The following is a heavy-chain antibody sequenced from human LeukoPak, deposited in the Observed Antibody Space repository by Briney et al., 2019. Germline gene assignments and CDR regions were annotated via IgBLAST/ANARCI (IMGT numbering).Heavy chain of an antibody. CDR3: AKVLSGAGLYYYYMDV. V-gene: IGHV3-23*01. Sequence: PGGSLRLSCAASGFTFSSYAMSWGRKAPGRGLEWVSGISGSGGSTYYADSVKGRFTISRDNSKNTLYLQMNSLRAEDTAVYYCAKVLSGAGLYYYYMDVWGKGTTVTVSS. CDR2: ISGSGGST. J-gene: IGHJ6*03. CDR1: GFTFSSYA. D-gene: IGHD6-25*01.